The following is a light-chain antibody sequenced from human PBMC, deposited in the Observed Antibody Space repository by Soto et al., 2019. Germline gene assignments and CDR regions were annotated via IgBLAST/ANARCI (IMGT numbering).Light chain of an antibody. CDR2: GSS. Sequence: EVVLTQSPGTLSLSPGERATLSCRASQSVSNNYLAWYQQKPGQSPKLLIFGSSDRATGIQDRFRGSGPGTAFTLTISSLQPEDFAVYYCQQYGSSPPYTFGQGTKLEIK. CDR1: QSVSNNY. CDR3: QQYGSSPPYT. J-gene: IGKJ2*01. V-gene: IGKV3-20*01.